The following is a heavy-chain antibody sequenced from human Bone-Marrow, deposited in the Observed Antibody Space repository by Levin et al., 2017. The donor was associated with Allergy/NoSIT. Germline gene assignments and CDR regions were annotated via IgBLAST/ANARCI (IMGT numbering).Heavy chain of an antibody. J-gene: IGHJ2*01. D-gene: IGHD3-16*01. CDR2: LSGRGETT. V-gene: IGHV3-23*01. CDR3: AKWVRGSDGGWCFDF. CDR1: GFTFSSYA. Sequence: GGSLRLSCAASGFTFSSYAMTWVRQAPGKGLEWISGLSGRGETTYYADSVKGRFTISRDNDKNTLFLQMNSLRTEDTALFYCAKWVRGSDGGWCFDFRGRGTLVTVSS.